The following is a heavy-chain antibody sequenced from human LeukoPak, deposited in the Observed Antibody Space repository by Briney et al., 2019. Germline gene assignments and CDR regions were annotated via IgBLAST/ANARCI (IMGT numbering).Heavy chain of an antibody. CDR1: GFTFSTYN. J-gene: IGHJ3*01. V-gene: IGHV3-48*01. Sequence: GGSLRLSCAASGFTFSTYNMNWVRQAPGKGLEWLAYITSNINTIYYADSVKGRFTISRDNSKNTLYLQMNSLRAEDTAVYYCQGFWSGYSDAFDFWGQGTMVTVSS. CDR2: ITSNINTI. D-gene: IGHD3-3*01. CDR3: QGFWSGYSDAFDF.